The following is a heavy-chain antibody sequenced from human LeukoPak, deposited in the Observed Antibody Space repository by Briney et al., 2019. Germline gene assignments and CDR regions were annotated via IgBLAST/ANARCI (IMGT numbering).Heavy chain of an antibody. Sequence: PGGSLRLSCAASGFTFSSYAMHWVRQAPGKGLEYVSAISSNGGSTYYANSVKGRFTISRDNSKNSLYLQMNSLRAEDTAFYYCAKDVRGSTSWYGLDYWGQGTLVTVSS. CDR3: AKDVRGSTSWYGLDY. D-gene: IGHD6-13*01. CDR2: ISSNGGST. J-gene: IGHJ4*02. V-gene: IGHV3-64*01. CDR1: GFTFSSYA.